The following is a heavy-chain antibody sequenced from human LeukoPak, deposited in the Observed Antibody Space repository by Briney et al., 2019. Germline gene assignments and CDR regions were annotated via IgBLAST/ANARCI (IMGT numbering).Heavy chain of an antibody. V-gene: IGHV3-30*02. CDR1: GFTFRNYG. CDR3: AKDPGASVSGFHMDV. D-gene: IGHD2-8*02. CDR2: IWSDGHNR. J-gene: IGHJ6*03. Sequence: GGSLRLSCAASGFTFRNYGMHWVRQAPGKGLEWVSFIWSDGHNRFYADSVKGRFTISRDNSKNMLYLQMDALRAEDTALYFCAKDPGASVSGFHMDVWGKGTTVIVSS.